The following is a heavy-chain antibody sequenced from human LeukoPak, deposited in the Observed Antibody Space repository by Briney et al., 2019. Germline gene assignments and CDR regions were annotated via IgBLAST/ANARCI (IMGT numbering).Heavy chain of an antibody. CDR2: IIPILGIA. D-gene: IGHD3-10*01. V-gene: IGHV1-69*04. CDR1: GGTFSSYA. Sequence: SVKVSCKASGGTFSSYAISWVRQAPGQGLEWMGRIIPILGIANYAQKFQGRVTITADKSTSTAYMELSSLRSEDTAVYYCASLPRYSWFALGPLSDPWGQGTLVTVSS. J-gene: IGHJ5*02. CDR3: ASLPRYSWFALGPLSDP.